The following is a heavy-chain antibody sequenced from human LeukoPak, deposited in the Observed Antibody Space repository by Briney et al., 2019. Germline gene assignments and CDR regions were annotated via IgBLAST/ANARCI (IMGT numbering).Heavy chain of an antibody. J-gene: IGHJ4*02. CDR2: IYYSGST. CDR3: ARRSPVTTSIDY. CDR1: GGSISSYY. D-gene: IGHD4-17*01. V-gene: IGHV4-59*08. Sequence: SETLSLTCTVSGGSISSYYWSWIRQPPGKGLEWIGYIYYSGSTNYNPSLKSRVTISVDTSKNHFSLKLSSVTAADTAVYYCARRSPVTTSIDYWGQGTLVIVFS.